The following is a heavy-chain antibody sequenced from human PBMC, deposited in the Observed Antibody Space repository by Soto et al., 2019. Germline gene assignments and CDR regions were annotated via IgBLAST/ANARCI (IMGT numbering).Heavy chain of an antibody. J-gene: IGHJ4*02. CDR3: ARGASGTYKLDY. CDR1: GFTFSSHW. CDR2: VNFDGSTT. Sequence: EVQLVESGGGLLQPGGSLRLSCAASGFTFSSHWMHWVRQSPGKGLVWVSRVNFDGSTTNYADSVKGRLNNSRDNAKNTVYLQMNSLRDEDTAVYYCARGASGTYKLDYWGQGTLVTVSS. V-gene: IGHV3-74*01. D-gene: IGHD3-10*01.